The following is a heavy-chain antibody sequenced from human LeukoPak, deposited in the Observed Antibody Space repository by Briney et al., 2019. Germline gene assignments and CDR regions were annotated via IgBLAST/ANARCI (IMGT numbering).Heavy chain of an antibody. CDR2: ISSSSSTI. V-gene: IGHV3-48*01. J-gene: IGHJ4*02. CDR1: GFTFSSYS. D-gene: IGHD3-9*01. CDR3: ARDPRDYDILTGYYI. Sequence: QSGGSLRLSCAASGFTFSSYSMNWVRQAPGKGLEWVSYISSSSSTIYYADSVKGRFTISRDNAKNSLYLQMNSLRAEDTAVYYCARDPRDYDILTGYYIWGQGTLVTVSS.